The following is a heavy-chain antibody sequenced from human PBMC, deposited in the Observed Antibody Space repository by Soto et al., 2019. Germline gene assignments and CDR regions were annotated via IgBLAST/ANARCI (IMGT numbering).Heavy chain of an antibody. V-gene: IGHV1-69*13. Sequence: ASVKVSCKASGGTFSSYAISWVRQAPGQGLEWMGGIIPIFGTANYAQKFQGRVTITADESTSTAYMELSSLRSEDTAVYYCARGTRITIFGVADPLFDYWGQGTLVTVSS. D-gene: IGHD3-3*01. J-gene: IGHJ4*02. CDR2: IIPIFGTA. CDR3: ARGTRITIFGVADPLFDY. CDR1: GGTFSSYA.